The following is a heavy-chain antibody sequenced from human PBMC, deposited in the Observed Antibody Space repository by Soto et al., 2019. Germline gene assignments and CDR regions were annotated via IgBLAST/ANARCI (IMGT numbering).Heavy chain of an antibody. CDR3: ARDGSGWSRDC. J-gene: IGHJ4*02. CDR1: GFTFGFSS. V-gene: IGHV3-21*01. D-gene: IGHD6-19*01. Sequence: EVQLVESGGGLVKPGGSLRLSCAASGFTFGFSSMNWVRQAPGKGLEWVSSISSSSDYIYYADSVKGRFIVSRDNAKNALYLQMNSLRAEDTAVYYCARDGSGWSRDCWGQGTLVTVSS. CDR2: ISSSSDYI.